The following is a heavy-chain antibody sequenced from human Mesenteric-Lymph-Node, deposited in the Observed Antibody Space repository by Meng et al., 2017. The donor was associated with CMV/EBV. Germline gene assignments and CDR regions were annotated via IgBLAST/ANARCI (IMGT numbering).Heavy chain of an antibody. CDR2: IRSKAYGGTT. CDR3: TTTYYDFWSGYSYYFDY. J-gene: IGHJ4*02. Sequence: GESLKISCTASGFTFGDYAMSWVRQAPGKGLEWVGFIRSKAYGGTTEYAASVKGRFTISRDDSKSIAYLQMNSLKTEDTAVYYCTTTYYDFWSGYSYYFDYWGQGTLVTVSS. D-gene: IGHD3-3*01. CDR1: GFTFGDYA. V-gene: IGHV3-49*04.